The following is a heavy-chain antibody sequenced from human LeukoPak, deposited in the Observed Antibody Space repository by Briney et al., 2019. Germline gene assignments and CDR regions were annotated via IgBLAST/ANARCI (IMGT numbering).Heavy chain of an antibody. CDR2: ISSSSSAI. J-gene: IGHJ4*02. Sequence: GGSLRLSCAASGFTFTTYTMNWVRQTPGKGLEWVSFISSSSSAIYYADSAKGRFTISRDNSKKTLYLQLNSLRAEDTAVYYCARGGPNPGENYYFDYWGQGTLVTVSS. CDR1: GFTFTTYT. V-gene: IGHV3-48*01. CDR3: ARGGPNPGENYYFDY. D-gene: IGHD3-10*01.